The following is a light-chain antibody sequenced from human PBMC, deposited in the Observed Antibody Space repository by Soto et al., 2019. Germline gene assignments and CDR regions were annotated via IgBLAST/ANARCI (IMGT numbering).Light chain of an antibody. V-gene: IGLV2-14*01. CDR1: SSDVGGYNY. CDR3: SSYTSSINVV. CDR2: DVS. Sequence: ALTQPASVSGSPGQSITISCTGTSSDVGGYNYVSWYQQHPGKAPKLMIYDVSNRPSGVSNRFSGSKSGNTASLTISGLQAEDEADYYCSSYTSSINVVFGGGTKVTVL. J-gene: IGLJ2*01.